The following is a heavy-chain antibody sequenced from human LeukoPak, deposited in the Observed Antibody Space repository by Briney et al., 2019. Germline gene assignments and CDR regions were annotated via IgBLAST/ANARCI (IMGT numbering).Heavy chain of an antibody. CDR2: ISSGSSTI. CDR3: AKLPREYCSSTSCPNWFDT. J-gene: IGHJ5*02. D-gene: IGHD2-2*01. CDR1: GFTFSTYN. Sequence: PGGSLRLSCAASGFTFSTYNMNWVRQAPGKGLEWLSYISSGSSTIYYADSVKGRFTTSRDNSKNTLYLHMNSLRAEDTAVYYCAKLPREYCSSTSCPNWFDTWGQGTLVTVSS. V-gene: IGHV3-48*01.